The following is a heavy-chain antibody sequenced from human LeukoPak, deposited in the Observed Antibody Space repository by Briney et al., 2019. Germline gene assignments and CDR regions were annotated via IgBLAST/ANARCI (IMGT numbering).Heavy chain of an antibody. D-gene: IGHD3-22*01. Sequence: GASVKVSCKASGYTFTSYYMHWVRQAPGQGLEWMGIINPSGGSTSYAQKFQGRVTMTRDTSTSTAYMELRSLRSDDTAVYYCASGAPVWDQPEYYYDSSGYPYVSFDYWGQGTLVTVSS. J-gene: IGHJ4*02. V-gene: IGHV1-46*01. CDR2: INPSGGST. CDR1: GYTFTSYY. CDR3: ASGAPVWDQPEYYYDSSGYPYVSFDY.